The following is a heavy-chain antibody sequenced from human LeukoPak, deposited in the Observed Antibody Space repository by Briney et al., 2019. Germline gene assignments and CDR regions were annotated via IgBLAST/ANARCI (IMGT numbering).Heavy chain of an antibody. D-gene: IGHD1-26*01. J-gene: IGHJ5*02. CDR3: ARSPASGSYYLLVRFDP. CDR1: GYTFTSYY. Sequence: VASVKVSCKASGYTFTSYYMHWVRQAPGQGLEWMGIINPSGGSTSYAQKFQGRVTMTRDMSTSTVYMELSSLRSEDTAVYYCARSPASGSYYLLVRFDPWGQGTLVTVSS. CDR2: INPSGGST. V-gene: IGHV1-46*01.